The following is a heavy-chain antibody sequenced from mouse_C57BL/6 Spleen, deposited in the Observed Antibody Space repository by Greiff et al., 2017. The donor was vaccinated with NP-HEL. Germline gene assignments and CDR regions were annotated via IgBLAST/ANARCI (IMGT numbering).Heavy chain of an antibody. V-gene: IGHV1-59*01. D-gene: IGHD2-1*01. CDR1: GYTFTSYW. CDR2: IDPSDSYT. J-gene: IGHJ2*01. Sequence: VQLQQPGAELVRPGTSVKLSCKASGYTFTSYWMHWVKQRPGQGLEWIGVIDPSDSYTNYNQKFKGKATLTVDTSSSTAYMQLSSLTSEDSAVYYCAYGNYGGYFDYWGQGTTLTVSS. CDR3: AYGNYGGYFDY.